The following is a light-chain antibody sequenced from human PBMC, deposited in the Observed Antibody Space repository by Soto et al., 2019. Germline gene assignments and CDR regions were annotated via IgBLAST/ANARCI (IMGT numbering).Light chain of an antibody. CDR2: VAS. Sequence: EIVMTQSPATLSVSPGERVTLSCRASQSVNSNLAWYQQKPGQTPKLLIYVASTRATGIPARFSDSGSGTEFTLTISSLQSEDFAIYYCQQYNAWPLTFGGGTKVEFK. CDR1: QSVNSN. V-gene: IGKV3-15*01. CDR3: QQYNAWPLT. J-gene: IGKJ4*01.